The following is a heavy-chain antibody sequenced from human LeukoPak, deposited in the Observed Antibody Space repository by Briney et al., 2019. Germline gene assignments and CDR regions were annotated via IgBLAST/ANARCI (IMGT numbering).Heavy chain of an antibody. J-gene: IGHJ5*02. CDR2: IWYDASNK. Sequence: GRSLTLSCAASGFTFSSFGMHWVRQAPGKGLEWVAVIWYDASNKYYADSVKGLFTISRDNSKNTLYLHMNSLRDDDTAVYYCVRGVGVSRFNYLDPWGQGTLVIVSS. CDR1: GFTFSSFG. D-gene: IGHD1-7*01. CDR3: VRGVGVSRFNYLDP. V-gene: IGHV3-33*01.